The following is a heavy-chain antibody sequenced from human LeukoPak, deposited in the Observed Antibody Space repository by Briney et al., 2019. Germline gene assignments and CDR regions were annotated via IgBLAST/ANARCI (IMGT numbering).Heavy chain of an antibody. D-gene: IGHD3-16*02. CDR3: ARQDYIWGSYRYFDY. Sequence: SETLSLTCTVSGGSISSSSYYGDWIRQPPGKGLAWMGGVYYSGSTYYNPSLKSRVTISIDTSKNQFSLKLSSVTAADTAVYYCARQDYIWGSYRYFDYWGQGTLVTVSS. CDR2: VYYSGST. V-gene: IGHV4-39*01. J-gene: IGHJ4*02. CDR1: GGSISSSSYY.